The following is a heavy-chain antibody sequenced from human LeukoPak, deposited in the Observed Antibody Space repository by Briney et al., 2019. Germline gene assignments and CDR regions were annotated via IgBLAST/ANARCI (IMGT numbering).Heavy chain of an antibody. Sequence: SETLSLTCAVYGDSFSAYYWSWLRQSPGKVLEWIGEVNHGGSTNYNPSLKSRVTISVDTSKNQFSLKLASVTAADSGVYYCAREGGSNTLRFDYWGQGTLISVSS. CDR2: VNHGGST. D-gene: IGHD3-10*01. CDR1: GDSFSAYY. J-gene: IGHJ4*02. CDR3: AREGGSNTLRFDY. V-gene: IGHV4-34*01.